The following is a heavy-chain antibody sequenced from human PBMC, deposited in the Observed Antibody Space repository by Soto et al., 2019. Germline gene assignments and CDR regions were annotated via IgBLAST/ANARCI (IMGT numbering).Heavy chain of an antibody. J-gene: IGHJ6*03. D-gene: IGHD3-16*01. CDR1: GGSISSSSDY. CDR2: IYYSGST. V-gene: IGHV4-39*01. Sequence: PSETLCLSCSVAGGSISSSSDYWGWIRQPPGKGLEWIGSIYYSGSTYYNPSLKSRVTISVDTSKNQFSLNLTSVTAADPAFYYFPRLSPAWGSSSLYYSFTAVLRKRSTVLVFS. CDR3: PRLSPAWGSSSLYYSFTAV.